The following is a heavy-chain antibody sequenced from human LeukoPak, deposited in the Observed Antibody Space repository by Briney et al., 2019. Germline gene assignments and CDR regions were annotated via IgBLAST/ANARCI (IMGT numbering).Heavy chain of an antibody. D-gene: IGHD4-11*01. CDR3: PTDRHDYGNCVLADAFEI. Sequence: WVGRIKSKTDAGATDYAEPVKGRFPISRDGSKNTLDLQMNSLKTDDTAVYYCPTDRHDYGNCVLADAFEIWGEGTIVTVSS. J-gene: IGHJ3*02. CDR2: IKSKTDAGAT. V-gene: IGHV3-15*01.